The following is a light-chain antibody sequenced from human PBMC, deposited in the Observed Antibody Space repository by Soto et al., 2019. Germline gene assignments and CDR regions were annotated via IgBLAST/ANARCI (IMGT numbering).Light chain of an antibody. CDR2: EVN. Sequence: QSGLTQPASLSVAPGQSITISCTGTSSDIGAYDYVSWFQQHPGKAPKLMISEVNNRPSGVSNRFSGSKSGNTAYLPIYGLQVEDEADYFCFSFNSTRNHVFG. CDR1: SSDIGAYDY. V-gene: IGLV2-14*01. J-gene: IGLJ2*01. CDR3: FSFNSTRNHV.